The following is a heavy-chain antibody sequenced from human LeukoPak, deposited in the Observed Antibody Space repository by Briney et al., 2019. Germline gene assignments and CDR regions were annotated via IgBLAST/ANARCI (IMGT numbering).Heavy chain of an antibody. J-gene: IGHJ4*02. Sequence: GESLKTSCKGSGYSFTSYWIGWVRQMPGKGLEWMGIIYPGDSDTRYSPSFQGQVTISADKSISTAYLQWSSLKASDTAMYYCARRMKSIAARPLGYYFDYWGQGTLVTVSS. CDR1: GYSFTSYW. CDR2: IYPGDSDT. D-gene: IGHD6-6*01. V-gene: IGHV5-51*01. CDR3: ARRMKSIAARPLGYYFDY.